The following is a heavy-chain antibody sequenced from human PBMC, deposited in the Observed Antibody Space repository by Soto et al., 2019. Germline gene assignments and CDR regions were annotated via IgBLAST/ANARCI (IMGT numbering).Heavy chain of an antibody. D-gene: IGHD2-8*01. CDR1: GYSFTSYW. CDR2: IDPSDSYT. V-gene: IGHV5-10-1*01. J-gene: IGHJ4*02. CDR3: ARQGDGPFDY. Sequence: RGESLKISCKGSGYSFTSYWISWVRQMPGKGLEWMGRIDPSDSYTNYSPSSQGHVTISADKSISTAYLQWSSLKASDTAMYYCARQGDGPFDYWGQGTLVTVSS.